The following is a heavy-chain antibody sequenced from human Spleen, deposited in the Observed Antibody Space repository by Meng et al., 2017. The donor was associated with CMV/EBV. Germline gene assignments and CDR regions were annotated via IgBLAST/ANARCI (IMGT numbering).Heavy chain of an antibody. CDR2: INHGGSS. CDR3: ARGGLGGFDY. Sequence: RTCVVYGGSFRGHLWSWIRQPPGKGLEWTGEINHGGSSSYNPSLKSRLTISVDTSKNQISLNLSSVTAADTAVYFCARGGLGGFDYWGQGTLVTVSS. CDR1: GGSFRGHL. V-gene: IGHV4-34*01. J-gene: IGHJ4*02.